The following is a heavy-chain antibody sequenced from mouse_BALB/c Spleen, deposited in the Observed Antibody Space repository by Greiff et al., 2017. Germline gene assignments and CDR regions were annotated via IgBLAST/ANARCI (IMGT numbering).Heavy chain of an antibody. V-gene: IGHV2-9*02. Sequence: VMLVESGPGLVAPSQSLSITCTVSGFSLTSYGVHWVRQPPGKGLEWLGVIWAGGSTNYNSALMSRLSISKDNSKSQVFLKMNSLQTDDTAMYYCARVLIYYDYDGYFDYWGQGTTLTVSS. CDR2: IWAGGST. CDR1: GFSLTSYG. CDR3: ARVLIYYDYDGYFDY. D-gene: IGHD2-4*01. J-gene: IGHJ2*01.